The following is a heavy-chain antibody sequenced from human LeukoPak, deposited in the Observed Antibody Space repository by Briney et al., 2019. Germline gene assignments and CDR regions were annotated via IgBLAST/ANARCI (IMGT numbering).Heavy chain of an antibody. D-gene: IGHD2-2*01. CDR3: ARDDCSSTSCYAEYYFDY. CDR1: GFTFSAYA. V-gene: IGHV3-48*01. CDR2: ISSSSDTV. Sequence: GGSLRLSCEASGFTFSAYAMNWVRQAPGKGLEWVSYISSSSDTVFYPDSVKGRFTISRDNSKNTLYLQMNSLRAEDTAVYYCARDDCSSTSCYAEYYFDYWGQGTLVTVSS. J-gene: IGHJ4*02.